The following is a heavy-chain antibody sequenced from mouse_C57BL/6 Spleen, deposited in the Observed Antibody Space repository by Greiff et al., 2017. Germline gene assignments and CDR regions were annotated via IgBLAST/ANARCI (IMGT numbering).Heavy chain of an antibody. CDR3: TRYSNYYAMDY. V-gene: IGHV14-4*01. CDR1: GFNIKDDY. CDR2: IDPENGDT. Sequence: VQLQQSGAELVRPGASVKLSCTASGFNIKDDYMHWVKQRPEQGLEWIGWIDPENGDTEYASKFQGKATITADTSSNTAYLQLSSLTSEDTDVYYCTRYSNYYAMDYWGQGTSVTVSS. D-gene: IGHD2-5*01. J-gene: IGHJ4*01.